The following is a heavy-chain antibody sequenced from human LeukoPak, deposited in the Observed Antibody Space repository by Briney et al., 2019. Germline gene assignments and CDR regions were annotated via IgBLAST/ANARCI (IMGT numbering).Heavy chain of an antibody. J-gene: IGHJ4*02. CDR2: IYHSGST. Sequence: SQTLSLTCTVSGGSISSGYYWGWIRQPPGKGLEWIGSIYHSGSTYYNPSLKSRVIISVDTSKNQFSLKLSSVTAADTAVYYCATHVSSGSFLFDYWGQGTLVTVSS. D-gene: IGHD6-19*01. CDR3: ATHVSSGSFLFDY. V-gene: IGHV4-38-2*02. CDR1: GGSISSGYY.